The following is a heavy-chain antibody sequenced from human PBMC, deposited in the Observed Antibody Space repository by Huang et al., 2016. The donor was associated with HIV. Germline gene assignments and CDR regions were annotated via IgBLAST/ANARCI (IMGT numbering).Heavy chain of an antibody. V-gene: IGHV4-39*01. D-gene: IGHD3-3*01. CDR1: GGSISKTFF. Sequence: QLQLQESGPGLVKPSETLSLTCTVSGGSISKTFFWGWVRQPPGQGLEWIGSVHYRGTIHYKPSLESRVTIAIDTSKNQFALNLTSVTAADSAMYYCARPGEDFWSGPFDSWSQGTLVTVSS. J-gene: IGHJ4*02. CDR2: VHYRGTI. CDR3: ARPGEDFWSGPFDS.